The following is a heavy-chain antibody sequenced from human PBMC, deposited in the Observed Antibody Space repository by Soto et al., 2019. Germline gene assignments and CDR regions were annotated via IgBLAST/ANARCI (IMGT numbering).Heavy chain of an antibody. CDR3: ARGWGKYVGVTDY. J-gene: IGHJ4*02. CDR1: GYTFNTFG. V-gene: IGHV1-18*01. CDR2: ISGDNGKR. D-gene: IGHD2-8*01. Sequence: QLVQSGAEVKRPGASVKVSCKASGYTFNTFGISWVRQAPGQGPEWMGCISGDNGKRDYTRKLQGRITLTTDPFTETSNMELRSLTSDDTAVYYCARGWGKYVGVTDYWGQGTLVTVSS.